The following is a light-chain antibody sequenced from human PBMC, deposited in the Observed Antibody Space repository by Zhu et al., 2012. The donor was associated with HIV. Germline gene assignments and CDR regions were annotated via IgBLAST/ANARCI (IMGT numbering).Light chain of an antibody. CDR2: DTS. Sequence: IVLTQSPATLSLSPGERATVSCRASGSVRSFLAWYQQKPGQAPRLLIYDTSKRATGIPARFSGSGSGTDFTLTISSLDTEDFALYYCQQRSSWPLTFGGGTKVEIK. J-gene: IGKJ4*01. CDR3: QQRSSWPLT. V-gene: IGKV3-11*01. CDR1: GSVRSF.